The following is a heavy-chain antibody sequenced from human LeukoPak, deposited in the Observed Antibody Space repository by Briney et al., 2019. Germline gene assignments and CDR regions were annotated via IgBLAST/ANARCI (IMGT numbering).Heavy chain of an antibody. CDR3: ARVVYSGNYHVGESDY. Sequence: GGSLRLSCAASGFTVSSNYMSWVRQAPGKGLEWVSVIYSSGSTYYADSAKGRFTISRDNSKNTLHLQMNSLRAEDTAVYCARVVYSGNYHVGESDYWGQGTLVTVSS. D-gene: IGHD1-26*01. V-gene: IGHV3-53*01. J-gene: IGHJ4*02. CDR1: GFTVSSNY. CDR2: IYSSGST.